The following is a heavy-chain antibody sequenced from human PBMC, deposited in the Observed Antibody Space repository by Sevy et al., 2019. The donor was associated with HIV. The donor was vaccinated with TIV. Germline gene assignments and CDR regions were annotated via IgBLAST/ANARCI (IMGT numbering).Heavy chain of an antibody. J-gene: IGHJ5*01. CDR2: MYYGGNT. D-gene: IGHD3-16*01. CDR3: VRDHHLRGRHWFDS. CDR1: GGSLVSPTFY. V-gene: IGHV4-39*02. Sequence: SETLSLTCTASGGSLVSPTFYWGWVRQPPGERLEWIAAMYYGGNTYYHPSLKDRLAMSIDTSKNQFSLNLTSVTAADAAVYHCVRDHHLRGRHWFDSWGQGALVTVSS.